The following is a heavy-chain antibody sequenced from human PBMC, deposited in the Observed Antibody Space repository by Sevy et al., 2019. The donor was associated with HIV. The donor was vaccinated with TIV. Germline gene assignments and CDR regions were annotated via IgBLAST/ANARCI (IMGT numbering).Heavy chain of an antibody. CDR1: GGSISSGGYY. CDR3: AREGSVLRFLEWPRRGMDV. CDR2: IYYSGST. J-gene: IGHJ6*02. Sequence: SETLSLTCTVSGGSISSGGYYWSWIRQHPGKGLEWIGYIYYSGSTYYNPSLKSRVTISVDTSMNQFSLKLSSVTAADTAVYYCAREGSVLRFLEWPRRGMDVWGQGTTVTVSS. D-gene: IGHD3-3*01. V-gene: IGHV4-31*03.